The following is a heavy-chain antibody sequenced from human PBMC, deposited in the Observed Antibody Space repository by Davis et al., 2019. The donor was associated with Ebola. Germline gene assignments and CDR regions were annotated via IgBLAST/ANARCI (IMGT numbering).Heavy chain of an antibody. CDR2: ISSSSYI. CDR1: GFTFNNYN. CDR3: ARDYAQIRSDY. V-gene: IGHV3-21*01. J-gene: IGHJ4*02. D-gene: IGHD3-16*01. Sequence: AGSLTLSCAASGFTFNNYNMNWVRQAPGKGLEWLSSISSSSYIYYADSVKGRFTISRDNARNSPYLQRNGLRAEDTAVYYCARDYAQIRSDYWGQGTLVTVSS.